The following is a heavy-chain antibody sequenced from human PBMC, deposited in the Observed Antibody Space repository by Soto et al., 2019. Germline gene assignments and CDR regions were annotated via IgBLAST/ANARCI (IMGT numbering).Heavy chain of an antibody. D-gene: IGHD3-10*01. V-gene: IGHV4-59*08. J-gene: IGHJ6*02. Sequence: QMQLQESGPGMVKPSETLSLTCTVSDDSSSSYKWSWIRQPPGRRLEWIGYIDSSGGTSYNPSLQSRVTISVDTSTKQFSRKLSAVTAADTAVYYCVRQGFGRLHGLVDVWGQGTTVTVSS. CDR2: IDSSGGT. CDR1: DDSSSSYK. CDR3: VRQGFGRLHGLVDV.